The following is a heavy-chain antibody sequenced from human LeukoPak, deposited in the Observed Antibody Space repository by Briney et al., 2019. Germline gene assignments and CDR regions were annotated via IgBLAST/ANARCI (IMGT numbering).Heavy chain of an antibody. J-gene: IGHJ6*03. CDR1: GGSISSYY. Sequence: PSETLSLTCTVSGGSISSYYWSWIRQPPGKGLEWIGYIYYSGSTNYNPSLKSRVTISVDTSKNQFSLKLSSVTAADTAVYYCARRRYDSSGYYYPPQPYYMDVWGKGTTVTVSS. V-gene: IGHV4-59*12. D-gene: IGHD3-22*01. CDR3: ARRRYDSSGYYYPPQPYYMDV. CDR2: IYYSGST.